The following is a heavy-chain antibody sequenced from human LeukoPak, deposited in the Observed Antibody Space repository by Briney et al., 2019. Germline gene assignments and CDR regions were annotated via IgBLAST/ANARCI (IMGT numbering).Heavy chain of an antibody. CDR1: GFAFSSYA. CDR2: ISYDGSNK. V-gene: IGHV3-30-3*01. J-gene: IGHJ4*02. Sequence: GGSLRLSCAASGFAFSSYAMHWVRQAPGKGLEWVAVISYDGSNKYYADSVKGRFTISRDNSKNTLYLQMNSLRAEDTAVYYCARVGQSCFDYWGQGTLVTVSS. CDR3: ARVGQSCFDY. D-gene: IGHD3-16*01.